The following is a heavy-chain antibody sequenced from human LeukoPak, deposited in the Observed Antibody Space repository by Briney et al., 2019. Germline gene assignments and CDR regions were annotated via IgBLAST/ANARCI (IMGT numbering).Heavy chain of an antibody. J-gene: IGHJ4*02. CDR2: ISSSGNTI. CDR1: GFTFSSYE. V-gene: IGHV3-48*03. Sequence: GGSLRLSRAASGFTFSSYEMNWVRQAPGKGLEWISYISSSGNTIYYADSVKGRFTISRDNAKNSLYLQMNSLRAEDTAVYYCARMRPELDYWGQGTLVAVSS. CDR3: ARMRPELDY. D-gene: IGHD6-6*01.